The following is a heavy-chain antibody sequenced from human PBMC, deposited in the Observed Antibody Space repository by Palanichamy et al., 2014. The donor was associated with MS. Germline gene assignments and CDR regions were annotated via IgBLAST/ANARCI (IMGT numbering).Heavy chain of an antibody. CDR2: IYWDDDK. J-gene: IGHJ3*02. V-gene: IGHV2-5*02. D-gene: IGHD4-23*01. Sequence: ITLKESGPTLVKPTQTLTLTCTFSGFSLTRGVGVGWIRQPPGKALEWLALIYWDDDKRYSPSLKSRLTITKDTSKNQVVLTMTNMDPVDTATYYCAHRPDGGNARDAFDIWGQGTMVTVSS. CDR1: GFSLTRGVG. CDR3: AHRPDGGNARDAFDI.